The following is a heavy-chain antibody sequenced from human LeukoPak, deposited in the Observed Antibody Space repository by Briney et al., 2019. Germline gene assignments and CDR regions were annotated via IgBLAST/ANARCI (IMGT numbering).Heavy chain of an antibody. Sequence: PGGSLRLSCAASGFTFSSRWMHWVRQATGKGLVWVSRISGDASTTNYADSVNGRFTISRDNAKNTLYLQTNSLRAEDTAVYYCARGGSSGNGDYWGQGTLVTVSS. CDR1: GFTFSSRW. V-gene: IGHV3-74*01. CDR3: ARGGSSGNGDY. CDR2: ISGDASTT. D-gene: IGHD3-22*01. J-gene: IGHJ4*02.